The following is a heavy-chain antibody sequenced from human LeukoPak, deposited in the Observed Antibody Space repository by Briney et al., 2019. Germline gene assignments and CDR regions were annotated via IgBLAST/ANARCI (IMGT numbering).Heavy chain of an antibody. CDR3: ARAPIVATIEGAFDI. CDR1: GGSISSSNW. D-gene: IGHD5-12*01. CDR2: IYHSGST. V-gene: IGHV4-4*02. J-gene: IGHJ3*02. Sequence: PSETLSLTCAVSGGSISSSNWWSWVRQPPGKGLGWIGEIYHSGSTNYNPSLKSRVTISVDKSKNQFSLKLSSVTAADTAVYYCARAPIVATIEGAFDIWGQRTMVTVSS.